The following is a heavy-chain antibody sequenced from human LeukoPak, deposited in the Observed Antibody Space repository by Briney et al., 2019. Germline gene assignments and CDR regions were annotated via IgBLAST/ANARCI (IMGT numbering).Heavy chain of an antibody. CDR2: IVVGSGNT. CDR3: AANPDRRCWNPPR. J-gene: IGHJ4*02. D-gene: IGHD1-1*01. CDR1: GFTFTSSA. V-gene: IGHV1-58*01. Sequence: SVKVSCKASGFTFTSSAVQWVRQARGQRLEWIGWIVVGSGNTNYAQKFQERVTITRDMSTSTAYMELSSLRSEDTAVYYCAANPDRRCWNPPRWGQGTLVTVSS.